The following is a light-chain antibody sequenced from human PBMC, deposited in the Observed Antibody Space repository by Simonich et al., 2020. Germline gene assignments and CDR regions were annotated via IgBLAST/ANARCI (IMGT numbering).Light chain of an antibody. V-gene: IGLV2-14*01. CDR3: SSYTSSSTWV. CDR1: SSDVGGYNY. J-gene: IGLJ3*02. CDR2: DVS. Sequence: QSALTQPASVSGSPGQSITISCTGTSSDVGGYNYVSWYQQHPGKAPKLMIYDVSKRPSGVSNRFAGSKSGNTASLTISWLQAEDEADYYCSSYTSSSTWVFGGGTKLTVL.